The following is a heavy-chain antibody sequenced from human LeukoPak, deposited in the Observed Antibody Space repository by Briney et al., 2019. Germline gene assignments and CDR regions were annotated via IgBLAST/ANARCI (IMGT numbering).Heavy chain of an antibody. Sequence: PGGSLRLSCADSGFTFSSSAMTWVRQAPGKGLEWVSGISGSGGSTYYADSVKGRFTISRDNSKNTLYLQMNSLRDEDTAVYYCAKGSSTVSNWGQGTLVTVSS. D-gene: IGHD4-17*01. J-gene: IGHJ4*02. V-gene: IGHV3-23*01. CDR3: AKGSSTVSN. CDR1: GFTFSSSA. CDR2: ISGSGGST.